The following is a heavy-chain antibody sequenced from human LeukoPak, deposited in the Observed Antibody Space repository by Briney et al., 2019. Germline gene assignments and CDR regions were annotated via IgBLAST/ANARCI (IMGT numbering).Heavy chain of an antibody. CDR2: IYYSGST. D-gene: IGHD6-6*01. V-gene: IGHV4-30-4*01. CDR1: GGSISSGDYY. J-gene: IGHJ4*02. CDR3: ARVAAARFVDY. Sequence: SETLSLTCTVSGGSISSGDYYWSWIRQPPGKGLEWIGYIYYSGSTYYNPSLKSRVTISVDTSKNQFSLKLSSVTAADTAVYYCARVAAARFVDYWGQGTLVTVSS.